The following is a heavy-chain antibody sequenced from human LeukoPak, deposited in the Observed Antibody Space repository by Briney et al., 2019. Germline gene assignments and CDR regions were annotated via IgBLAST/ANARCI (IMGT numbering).Heavy chain of an antibody. J-gene: IGHJ4*02. CDR3: ARDFSDTSGCFDY. CDR1: GFTFSLNW. V-gene: IGHV3-7*01. Sequence: GGSLRLSCEASGFTFSLNWMSWVRQAPGKGLEWVANIIQDGSDKYYVDSVKGRFAISRDNAKNSLYLQMNSLRVEDTAVYYCARDFSDTSGCFDYWGQGTLVTVSS. D-gene: IGHD3-22*01. CDR2: IIQDGSDK.